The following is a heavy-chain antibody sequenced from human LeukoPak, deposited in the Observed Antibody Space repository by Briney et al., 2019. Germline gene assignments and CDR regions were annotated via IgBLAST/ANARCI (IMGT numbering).Heavy chain of an antibody. J-gene: IGHJ5*02. CDR3: YGSGSYYNWFDP. Sequence: GSLRLSCAASGFTFSSYWMSWIRQPPGKGLEWIGEINHSGSTNYNPSLKSRVTISVDTSKNQFSLKLSSVTAADTAVYYCYGSGSYYNWFDPWGQGTLVTVSS. CDR1: GFTFSSYW. D-gene: IGHD3-10*01. CDR2: INHSGST. V-gene: IGHV4-34*08.